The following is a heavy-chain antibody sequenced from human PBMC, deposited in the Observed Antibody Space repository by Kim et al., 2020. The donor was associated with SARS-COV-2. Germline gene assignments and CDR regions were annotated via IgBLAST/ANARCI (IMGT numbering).Heavy chain of an antibody. Sequence: SLKSRVTISVDTSKNQFSLKLSSVTAADTAVYYCARGGNYYGSGSYDMDVWGQGTTVTVSS. D-gene: IGHD3-10*01. J-gene: IGHJ6*02. CDR3: ARGGNYYGSGSYDMDV. V-gene: IGHV4-59*09.